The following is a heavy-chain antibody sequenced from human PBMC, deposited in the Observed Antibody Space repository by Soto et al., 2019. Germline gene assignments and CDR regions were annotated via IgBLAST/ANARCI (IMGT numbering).Heavy chain of an antibody. Sequence: QVQLQQWGAGLLKPSETLSLTCAVNGGSFTGYYWSWVRQPPGKGLEWIGEIKDGGSTNYSPSPRSRVTISADTSRRQLSLKVTSVTAADTAVYYCARGQEGVVATHWDQGSLVTVSS. J-gene: IGHJ4*02. D-gene: IGHD2-15*01. CDR1: GGSFTGYY. CDR3: ARGQEGVVATH. V-gene: IGHV4-34*01. CDR2: IKDGGST.